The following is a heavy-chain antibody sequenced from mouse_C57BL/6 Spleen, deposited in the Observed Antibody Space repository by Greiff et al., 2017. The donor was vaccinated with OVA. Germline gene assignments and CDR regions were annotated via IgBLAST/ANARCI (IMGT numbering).Heavy chain of an antibody. CDR2: IDPEDGDT. CDR3: TTWGTVFDY. Sequence: EVKLVESGAELLRPGASVKLSCTASGFNIKDYYMHRVKQRPEQGLAWIGRIDPEDGDTEFAPKFQGKATMTADTSSHTAYLQLSSLTSEDTAVYYCTTWGTVFDYWGQGTTLTVSS. D-gene: IGHD1-1*01. J-gene: IGHJ2*01. CDR1: GFNIKDYY. V-gene: IGHV14-1*01.